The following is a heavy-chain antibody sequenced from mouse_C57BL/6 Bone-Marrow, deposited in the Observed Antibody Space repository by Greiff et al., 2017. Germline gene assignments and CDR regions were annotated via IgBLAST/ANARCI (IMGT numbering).Heavy chain of an antibody. Sequence: HVQLQQSGAELVKPGASVKLSCKASGYTFPAYAIHWVKQRSGQGLEWIGWFYPGRGSLKYNEKFKDKATLTADKSSSTVYMELSRMTSEDAAVDFCARHEVITTVVSPFAYWGQGTLVTVSA. CDR3: ARHEVITTVVSPFAY. V-gene: IGHV1-62-2*01. D-gene: IGHD1-1*01. J-gene: IGHJ3*01. CDR2: FYPGRGSL. CDR1: GYTFPAYA.